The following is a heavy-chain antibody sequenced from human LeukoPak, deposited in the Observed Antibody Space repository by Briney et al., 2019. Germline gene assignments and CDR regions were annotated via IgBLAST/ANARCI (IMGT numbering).Heavy chain of an antibody. Sequence: ASVKVSCKASGYTFTSYAMHRVRQAPGQRLEWMGWINAGNGNTKYSQKFQGRVTITRDTSASTAYMELSSLRSEDTAVYYCARRGQSEYYFDYWGQGTLVTVSS. CDR1: GYTFTSYA. CDR2: INAGNGNT. J-gene: IGHJ4*02. D-gene: IGHD3-10*01. V-gene: IGHV1-3*01. CDR3: ARRGQSEYYFDY.